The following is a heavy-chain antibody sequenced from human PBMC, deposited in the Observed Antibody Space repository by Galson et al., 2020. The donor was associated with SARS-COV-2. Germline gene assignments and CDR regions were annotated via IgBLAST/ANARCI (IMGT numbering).Heavy chain of an antibody. CDR2: IDWEDDK. CDR3: ARISGCRNGRWAFDI. J-gene: IGHJ3*02. V-gene: IGHV2-70*01. Sequence: SGPTLVKPTQTLTLTCAFSGFSTISSGMCVGWIRQPPGKALEWHALIDWEDDKYYNTSMKPRLTISRDASRSQVVLSMTNMDPMDTATYYCARISGCRNGRWAFDIWGEGTTVTVSS. D-gene: IGHD1-1*01. CDR1: GFSTISSGMC.